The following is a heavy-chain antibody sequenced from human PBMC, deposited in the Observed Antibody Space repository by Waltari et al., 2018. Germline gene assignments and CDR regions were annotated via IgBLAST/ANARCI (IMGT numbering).Heavy chain of an antibody. V-gene: IGHV1-18*01. D-gene: IGHD6-13*01. J-gene: IGHJ5*02. CDR2: ISADSGNA. CDR1: GYTFAREN. CDR3: AREGKGRGWLDP. Sequence: QVHLVQSGSELKKPGASVKVACRASGYTFARENISWVRQARGQGLEWVGRISADSGNAAYAQIFQDRVTLTTDTSTATGYMELRSLRSDDTAVYYCAREGKGRGWLDPWGQGTLVTVSS.